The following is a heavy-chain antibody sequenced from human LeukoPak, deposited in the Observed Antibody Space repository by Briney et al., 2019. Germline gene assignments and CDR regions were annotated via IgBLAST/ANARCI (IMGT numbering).Heavy chain of an antibody. J-gene: IGHJ5*02. V-gene: IGHV1-2*06. CDR1: GYTFTGYY. D-gene: IGHD6-13*01. Sequence: VASVKVSCKASGYTFTGYYMHWVRQAPGQGLEWMGRINPNSGGTNYAQKFQGRVTMTRDTSISTAYMELSRLRSDDTAVYLCASDALGIAAAGTPFDPWGQGTLVTVSS. CDR3: ASDALGIAAAGTPFDP. CDR2: INPNSGGT.